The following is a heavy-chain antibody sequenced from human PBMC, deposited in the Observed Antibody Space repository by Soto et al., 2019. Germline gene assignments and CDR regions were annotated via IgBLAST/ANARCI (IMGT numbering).Heavy chain of an antibody. CDR3: ARGNELGIAARPDGYYYYYGMDV. V-gene: IGHV1-69*06. D-gene: IGHD6-6*01. J-gene: IGHJ6*02. Sequence: SVKVSCKASGGTFSSYAISWVRQAPGQGLEWMGGIIPISGTANYAQKFQGRVTITADKSTSTAYMELSSLRSEDTAVYYCARGNELGIAARPDGYYYYYGMDVWGQGTTVTVSS. CDR2: IIPISGTA. CDR1: GGTFSSYA.